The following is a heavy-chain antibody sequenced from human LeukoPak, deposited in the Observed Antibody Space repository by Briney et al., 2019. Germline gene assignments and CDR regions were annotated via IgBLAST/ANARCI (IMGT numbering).Heavy chain of an antibody. CDR3: AKEMDYDFWSQGYGMDV. Sequence: GGSLRLSCAASGFTFSSYGMHWVRQAPGKGLEWVAVISYDGSNKYYADSVKGRFTISRDNSKNTLCLQMNSLRAEDTAVYYCAKEMDYDFWSQGYGMDVWGQGTTVTVSS. D-gene: IGHD3-3*01. V-gene: IGHV3-30*18. CDR1: GFTFSSYG. J-gene: IGHJ6*02. CDR2: ISYDGSNK.